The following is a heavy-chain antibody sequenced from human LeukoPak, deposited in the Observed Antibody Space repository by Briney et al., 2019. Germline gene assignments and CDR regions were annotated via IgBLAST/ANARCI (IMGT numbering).Heavy chain of an antibody. Sequence: PGGSLRLSCSASGFTFTTYGMNWVRQAPGKGLEWVSGIGGSGTRTYYADSVKGRFTISRDNSKNTLSLQMNSLRAEDTAIYYCATYRQVMLPFESWGQGTLVTVSS. CDR2: IGGSGTRT. D-gene: IGHD5-18*01. CDR1: GFTFTTYG. V-gene: IGHV3-23*01. CDR3: ATYRQVMLPFES. J-gene: IGHJ4*02.